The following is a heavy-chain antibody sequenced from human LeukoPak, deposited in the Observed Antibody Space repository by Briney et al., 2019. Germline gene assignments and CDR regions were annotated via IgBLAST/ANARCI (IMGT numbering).Heavy chain of an antibody. CDR1: GFTLSSYA. J-gene: IGHJ4*02. CDR2: ISSNGGST. V-gene: IGHV3-64*01. Sequence: GGSLRLSCAASGFTLSSYAMHWVRQAPGKGLEYVSAISSNGGSTYYANSVKGRFTISRDNSKNTLYLQMGSLRAEDMAVYFCAKRGVVIRVILVGFHKEAYYFDSWGQGALVTVSS. D-gene: IGHD3-22*01. CDR3: AKRGVVIRVILVGFHKEAYYFDS.